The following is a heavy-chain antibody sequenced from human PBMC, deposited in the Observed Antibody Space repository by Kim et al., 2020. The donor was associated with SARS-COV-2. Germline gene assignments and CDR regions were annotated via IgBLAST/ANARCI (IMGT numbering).Heavy chain of an antibody. CDR1: GYTFTTYA. V-gene: IGHV1-3*04. Sequence: ASVKVSCKASGYTFTTYAIHWVRQAPGQSLEWMGWINTGTDITRYSQKFQDRVTITRDTSASTAYIELSSLRSEDRAVYYCARGYYDSSGYYSFDYWGQGTLVTVSS. CDR2: INTGTDIT. CDR3: ARGYYDSSGYYSFDY. J-gene: IGHJ4*02. D-gene: IGHD3-22*01.